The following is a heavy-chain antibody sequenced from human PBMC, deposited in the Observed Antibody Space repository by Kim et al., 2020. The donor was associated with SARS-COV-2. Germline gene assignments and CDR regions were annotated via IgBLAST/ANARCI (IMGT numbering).Heavy chain of an antibody. D-gene: IGHD6-19*01. Sequence: SETLSLTCTVSGGSISSSSYYWGWIRQSPGRGLEWIGSVYYNGNTYYNPSLKSRLTISVDTSQNQFSLDLSSVTAADMSVYYCARLISSGWYFDYWGQGTLVTVSS. V-gene: IGHV4-39*01. CDR2: VYYNGNT. CDR1: GGSISSSSYY. CDR3: ARLISSGWYFDY. J-gene: IGHJ4*02.